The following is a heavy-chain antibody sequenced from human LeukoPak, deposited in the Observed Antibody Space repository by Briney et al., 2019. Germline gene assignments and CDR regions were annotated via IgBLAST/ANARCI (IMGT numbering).Heavy chain of an antibody. D-gene: IGHD3-3*01. CDR2: IYYSGST. CDR3: AREGEEWLLSSPI. J-gene: IGHJ3*02. Sequence: KPSETLSLTCTVSGGSISSSSYYWGWIRQPPGKGLEWIGSIYYSGSTYYNPSLKSRVTISVDTSKNQFSLKLSSVTAADTAVYYCAREGEEWLLSSPIWGQGTMVTVSS. V-gene: IGHV4-39*07. CDR1: GGSISSSSYY.